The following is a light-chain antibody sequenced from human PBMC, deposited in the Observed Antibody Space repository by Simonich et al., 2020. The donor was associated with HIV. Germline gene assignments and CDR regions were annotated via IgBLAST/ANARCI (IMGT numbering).Light chain of an antibody. V-gene: IGKV3-15*01. J-gene: IGKJ2*01. CDR3: QQYNNWPLF. Sequence: EIVMTQSPATLSVSPGERATPSCRASQSISSNLAWYQQKPGQAPSLLIYGASTRATCIPARFSGRGSGTEFTLTISSLQSEDFAVYYCQQYNNWPLFFGQGTKLEIK. CDR2: GAS. CDR1: QSISSN.